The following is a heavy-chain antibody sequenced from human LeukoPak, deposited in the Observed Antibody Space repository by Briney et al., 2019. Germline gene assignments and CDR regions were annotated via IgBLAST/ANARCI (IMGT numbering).Heavy chain of an antibody. D-gene: IGHD5-12*01. CDR3: ARLQYSGFDPYCFDY. J-gene: IGHJ4*02. CDR1: GDSVSSNSVA. Sequence: SQTLSLTCAISGDSVSSNSVAWSSIGQSPSRGLEWLVRTYYRSKWYNDYAVSVKPRITINPDTANNQFSLQLSSVTPEDTAIYYCARLQYSGFDPYCFDYWGQGTLVTVSS. CDR2: TYYRSKWYN. V-gene: IGHV6-1*01.